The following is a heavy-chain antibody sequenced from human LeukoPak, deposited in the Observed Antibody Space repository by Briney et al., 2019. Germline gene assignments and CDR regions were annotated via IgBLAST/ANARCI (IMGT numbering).Heavy chain of an antibody. CDR3: ARDSRGVYDY. J-gene: IGHJ4*02. D-gene: IGHD2-2*01. CDR1: GFTFSNYA. CDR2: ISYDGSNK. V-gene: IGHV3-30-3*01. Sequence: GKSLRLSCAASGFTFSNYAMHWVRQAPGKGLEWVAVISYDGSNKYYADSVKGRFTISRDNSKNTLYLQMNSLRAEDTAVYYCARDSRGVYDYWGQGTLVTVSS.